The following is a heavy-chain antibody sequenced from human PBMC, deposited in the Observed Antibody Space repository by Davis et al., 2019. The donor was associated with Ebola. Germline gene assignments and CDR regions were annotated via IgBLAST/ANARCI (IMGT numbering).Heavy chain of an antibody. J-gene: IGHJ4*02. Sequence: KVSCKGSGYSFTSYWISWVRQMPGKGLEWMGRIDPSDSYTNYSPSFQGHVTISADKSISTAYLQWSSLKASDTAMYYCARQEGSGSYYFLFDYWGQGTLVTVSS. V-gene: IGHV5-10-1*01. CDR3: ARQEGSGSYYFLFDY. D-gene: IGHD1-26*01. CDR2: IDPSDSYT. CDR1: GYSFTSYW.